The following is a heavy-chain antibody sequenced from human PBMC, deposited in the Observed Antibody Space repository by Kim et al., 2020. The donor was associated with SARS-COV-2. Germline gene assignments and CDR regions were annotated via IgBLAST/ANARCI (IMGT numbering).Heavy chain of an antibody. CDR3: ARQRYNWNDVFDY. V-gene: IGHV4-59*08. Sequence: YTPTLESRVTISVDTSKNQFSLKLTSVTAADTAVYYCARQRYNWNDVFDYWGQGTLVTVSS. D-gene: IGHD1-1*01. J-gene: IGHJ4*02.